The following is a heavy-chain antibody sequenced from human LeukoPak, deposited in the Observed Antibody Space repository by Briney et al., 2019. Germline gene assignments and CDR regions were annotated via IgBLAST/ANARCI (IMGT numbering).Heavy chain of an antibody. CDR1: GFIFTDYW. V-gene: IGHV3-23*01. J-gene: IGHJ4*02. CDR2: ISDSGDGT. Sequence: GGSLRLSCAASGFIFTDYWMYWVRQAPGKGLEWVSGISDSGDGTYYADSVKGRFTISIDNSKNTLYLQMNSLRAEDTAVYYCANARWYLDFWGQGTLVTVSS. CDR3: ANARWYLDF. D-gene: IGHD4-23*01.